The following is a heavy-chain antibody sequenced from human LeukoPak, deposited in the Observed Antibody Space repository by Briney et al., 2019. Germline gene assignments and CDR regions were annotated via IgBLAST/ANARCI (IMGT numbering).Heavy chain of an antibody. Sequence: SETLSLTCAVYGESFSAYYWSWIRQPPGKGLEWIGEIYHSGSTNYNPSLKSRVTISVDKSKNQFSLKLSSVTAADTAVYYCASMYSSSWYLIGRAFDIWGQGTMVTVSS. CDR1: GESFSAYY. V-gene: IGHV4-34*01. J-gene: IGHJ3*02. D-gene: IGHD6-13*01. CDR2: IYHSGST. CDR3: ASMYSSSWYLIGRAFDI.